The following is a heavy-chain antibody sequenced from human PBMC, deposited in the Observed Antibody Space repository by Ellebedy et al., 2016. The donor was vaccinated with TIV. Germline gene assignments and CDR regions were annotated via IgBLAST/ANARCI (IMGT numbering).Heavy chain of an antibody. CDR2: IYYSGST. V-gene: IGHV4-39*01. CDR1: GGSISSSSYY. CDR3: ARRGREYYFDY. J-gene: IGHJ4*02. Sequence: GSLRLXXTVSGGSISSSSYYWGWIRQPPGKGLEWIGSIYYSGSTYYNPSLKSRVTISVDTSKNQFSLKLSSVTAADTAVYYCARRGREYYFDYWGQGTLVTVSS.